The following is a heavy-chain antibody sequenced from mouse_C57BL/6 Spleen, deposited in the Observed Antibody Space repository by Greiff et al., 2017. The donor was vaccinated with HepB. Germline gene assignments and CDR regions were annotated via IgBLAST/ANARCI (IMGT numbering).Heavy chain of an antibody. J-gene: IGHJ4*01. CDR3: ASEGDYDAMDY. CDR1: GYTFTSYW. Sequence: QVQLQQPGAELVMPGASVKLSCKASGYTFTSYWMHWVKQRPGQGLEWIGEIDPSDSYTNYNQKFKGKSTLTVDKSSSTAYMQLSSLTSEDSAVYDCASEGDYDAMDYWGQGTSVTVSS. V-gene: IGHV1-69*01. CDR2: IDPSDSYT.